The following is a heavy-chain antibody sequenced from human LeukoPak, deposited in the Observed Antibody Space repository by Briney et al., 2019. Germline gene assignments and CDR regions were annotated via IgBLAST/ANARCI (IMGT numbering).Heavy chain of an antibody. V-gene: IGHV4-39*01. D-gene: IGHD6-13*01. J-gene: IGHJ4*02. CDR2: ISYSGST. CDR1: GGSISSSSYY. CDR3: ARQGYISIYFDY. Sequence: PSETPSLTCTVSGGSISSSSYYWGWVRQPPGKGLEWIGRISYSGSTYYNPSLKSRVTISVDTSKNQFSLKLSSVTAADTAVYYCARQGYISIYFDYWGQGTLVTVSS.